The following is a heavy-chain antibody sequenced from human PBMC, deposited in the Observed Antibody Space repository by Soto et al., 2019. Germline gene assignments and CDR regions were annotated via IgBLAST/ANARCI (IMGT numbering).Heavy chain of an antibody. J-gene: IGHJ2*01. CDR1: GGTFSSYA. CDR2: IIPIFGTA. D-gene: IGHD5-18*01. CDR3: ARVSGYSYGYPQGYWYFDL. Sequence: QVQLVQSGAEVKKPGSSVKVSCKASGGTFSSYAISWVRQAPGQGLEWMGGIIPIFGTANYAQKFQGRVTITADESTSTAYMELSSLRSEDTAVYYCARVSGYSYGYPQGYWYFDLWGRGTLVTVSS. V-gene: IGHV1-69*01.